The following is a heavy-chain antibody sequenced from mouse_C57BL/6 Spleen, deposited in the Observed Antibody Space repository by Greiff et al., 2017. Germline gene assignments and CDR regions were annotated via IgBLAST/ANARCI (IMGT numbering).Heavy chain of an antibody. CDR2: IDPENGDT. Sequence: VQLKESGAELVRPGASVKLSCTASGFNIKDDYMHWVKQRPEQGLEWIGWIDPENGDTEYASKFQGKATITADTSSNTAYLQLSSLTSEDTAVYYCTTRSGYGAYWGQGTLVTVSA. J-gene: IGHJ3*01. CDR3: TTRSGYGAY. V-gene: IGHV14-4*01. CDR1: GFNIKDDY. D-gene: IGHD3-2*02.